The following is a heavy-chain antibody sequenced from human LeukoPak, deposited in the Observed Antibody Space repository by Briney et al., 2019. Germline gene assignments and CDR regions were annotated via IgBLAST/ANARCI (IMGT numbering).Heavy chain of an antibody. Sequence: GASVKVSCKASGGTFSSYAISWVRQAPGQGLEWMGGIIPIFGTANYAQKFQGRVTITADESTSTAYTELSSLRSEDTAVYYCARGYYGVRIVATLSSYYYGMDVWGKGTTVTVSS. CDR1: GGTFSSYA. CDR2: IIPIFGTA. V-gene: IGHV1-69*13. D-gene: IGHD5-12*01. J-gene: IGHJ6*04. CDR3: ARGYYGVRIVATLSSYYYGMDV.